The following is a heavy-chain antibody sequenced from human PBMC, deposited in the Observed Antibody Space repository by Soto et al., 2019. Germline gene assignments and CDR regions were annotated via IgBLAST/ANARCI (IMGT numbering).Heavy chain of an antibody. D-gene: IGHD4-17*01. CDR2: ISSNGGST. V-gene: IGHV3-64*01. J-gene: IGHJ3*02. Sequence: GGSLRLSCAASGFTFSSYAMHWVRQAPGKGLEYVSAISSNGGSTYYANSVKGRFTISRDNSKNTLYLQMGSLRAEDMAVYYCARSPYGDYGRDAFDIWGQGTMVTVSS. CDR3: ARSPYGDYGRDAFDI. CDR1: GFTFSSYA.